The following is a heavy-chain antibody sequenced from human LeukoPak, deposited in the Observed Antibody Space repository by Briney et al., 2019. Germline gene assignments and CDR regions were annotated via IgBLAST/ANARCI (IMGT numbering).Heavy chain of an antibody. V-gene: IGHV4-34*01. Sequence: KPSETLSLTCAVYGGSFSGYYWSWIRQPPGKGLEWIGEINHSGSTNYNPSLKSRVTISVDTSKNQFSLKLSSVTAADTAVYYCARSQRIVVVPAAIVDYYYYMDVWGKGTTVTVSS. CDR3: ARSQRIVVVPAAIVDYYYYMDV. D-gene: IGHD2-2*01. J-gene: IGHJ6*03. CDR1: GGSFSGYY. CDR2: INHSGST.